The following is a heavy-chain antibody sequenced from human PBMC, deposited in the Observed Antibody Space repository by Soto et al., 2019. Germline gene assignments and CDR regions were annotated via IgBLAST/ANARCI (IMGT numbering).Heavy chain of an antibody. CDR2: IKQDGSEK. V-gene: IGHV3-7*05. J-gene: IGHJ4*02. D-gene: IGHD3-16*01. CDR3: ARAVPGGPYYFDY. Sequence: GGSLRLSCAASGFTFSSYWMSWVRQAPGKGLEWVANIKQDGSEKYYVDSVKGRFTISRDNAKNSLYLQMNSLRAEDTAVYYCARAVPGGPYYFDYWGQGTLVTVPS. CDR1: GFTFSSYW.